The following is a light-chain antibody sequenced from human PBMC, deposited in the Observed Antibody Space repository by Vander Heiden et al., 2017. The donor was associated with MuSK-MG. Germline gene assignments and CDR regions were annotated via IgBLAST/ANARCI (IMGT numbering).Light chain of an antibody. CDR3: YAWAGRDIYV. Sequence: YELTQPPSVSVSPGQTASITCSGHKLGDEYVFWYQQKPGHSPVVVIYQDTKRPSGIPERFSGSSSGNTATLTITGPQAVDEADYYCYAWAGRDIYVFGSGTKVTVL. V-gene: IGLV3-1*01. CDR1: KLGDEY. CDR2: QDT. J-gene: IGLJ2*01.